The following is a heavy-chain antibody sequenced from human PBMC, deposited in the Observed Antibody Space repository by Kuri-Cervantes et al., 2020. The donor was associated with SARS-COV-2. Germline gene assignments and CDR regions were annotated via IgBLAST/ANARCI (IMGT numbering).Heavy chain of an antibody. J-gene: IGHJ5*02. Sequence: SETLSLTCAVYGGSFSGYYWSWIRQPPGKGLEWIGEINHSGSTNYNPSLKSRVTISVDTSKNQFSLKLSSVTAADTAVYYCARVKGIVLIDWFDPWGQGTLVTV. CDR3: ARVKGIVLIDWFDP. V-gene: IGHV4-34*01. D-gene: IGHD2-8*01. CDR1: GGSFSGYY. CDR2: INHSGST.